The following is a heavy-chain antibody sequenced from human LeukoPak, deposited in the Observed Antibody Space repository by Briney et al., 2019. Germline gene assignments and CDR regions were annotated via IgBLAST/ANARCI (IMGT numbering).Heavy chain of an antibody. CDR3: QKTAYDILTGYYYIDY. V-gene: IGHV4-39*01. Sequence: PSETLSLTRSVSGDSISSSSYYWGWIRQPPGKGLEWIGSIYYSGSTYYNPSLKSRVTISVDTSKNQFSLKLSSVTAADTVFYYKQKTAYDILTGYYYIDYWGQGTLVTVSS. CDR2: IYYSGST. J-gene: IGHJ4*02. D-gene: IGHD3-9*01. CDR1: GDSISSSSYY.